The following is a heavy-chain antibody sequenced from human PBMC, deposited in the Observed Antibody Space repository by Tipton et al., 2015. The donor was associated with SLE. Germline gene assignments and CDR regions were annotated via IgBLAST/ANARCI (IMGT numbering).Heavy chain of an antibody. V-gene: IGHV3-21*01. D-gene: IGHD1-1*01. CDR3: ARGGSATGTLHFDY. CDR2: ISSSSTYA. Sequence: SLRLSCAASGFTLSNYAMHWVRQAPGQGPEWVSSISSSSTYALYSDAVKGRFTISRDNTQNSLFLQMNSLRPEDTAVYYCARGGSATGTLHFDYWGQGILVTVSS. J-gene: IGHJ4*02. CDR1: GFTLSNYA.